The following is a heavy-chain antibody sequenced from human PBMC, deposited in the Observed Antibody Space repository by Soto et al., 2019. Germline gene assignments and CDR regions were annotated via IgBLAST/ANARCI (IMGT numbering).Heavy chain of an antibody. D-gene: IGHD3-16*01. CDR1: GGSMSNGGYY. CDR2: IYYSGST. V-gene: IGHV4-39*01. CDR3: ARSRGEPPEGFDY. J-gene: IGHJ4*02. Sequence: QLQLQESGPGLVKPSETLSLTYTVSGGSMSNGGYYWGWIRQPPGKGLEWIGSIYYSGSTYNNPSLMSRLTMSIDTSKTQFSLKVTSVTAADTAVYYCARSRGEPPEGFDYWGQGTLVTVSS.